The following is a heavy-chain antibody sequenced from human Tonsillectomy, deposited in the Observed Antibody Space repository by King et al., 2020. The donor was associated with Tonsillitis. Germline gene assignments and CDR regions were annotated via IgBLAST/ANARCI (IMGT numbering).Heavy chain of an antibody. D-gene: IGHD2-15*01. CDR3: ARDPYSVSGGSCEFDY. Sequence: QLVQSGGGLVKPGGSLRLSCAASGFTFSSYSMNWVRQAPGKGLEWVSSISSSSSYIYYADPVKGRFTISRDNAKNSLYLQMNSLKAGDTAVYYCARDPYSVSGGSCEFDYWGQGTLVTVSS. V-gene: IGHV3-21*01. CDR2: ISSSSSYI. CDR1: GFTFSSYS. J-gene: IGHJ4*02.